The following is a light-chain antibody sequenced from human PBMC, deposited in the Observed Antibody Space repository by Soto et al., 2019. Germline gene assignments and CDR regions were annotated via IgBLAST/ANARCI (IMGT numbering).Light chain of an antibody. CDR1: QSISNNF. Sequence: EIVLTQSPGTLSLSPGESAALSCRASQSISNNFLAWYQRKPGQAPRLLIYGASYRATDIPYRFSGSGSGTDCTLTITRLEPADFAVYYCQQYGGSPPTFGQGTTVEVK. V-gene: IGKV3-20*01. CDR2: GAS. CDR3: QQYGGSPPT. J-gene: IGKJ1*01.